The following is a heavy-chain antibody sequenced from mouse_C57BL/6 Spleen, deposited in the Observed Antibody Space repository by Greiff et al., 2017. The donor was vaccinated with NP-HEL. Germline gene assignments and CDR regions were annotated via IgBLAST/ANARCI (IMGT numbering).Heavy chain of an antibody. V-gene: IGHV1-20*01. CDR2: INPYNGDT. Sequence: DVQLQESGPELVKPGDSVKISCKASGYSFTGYFMNWVMQSHGKSLEWIGRINPYNGDTFYNQKFKGKATLTVDKSSSTAHMELRSLTSEDSAVYYCASDGSAWFAYWGQGTLVTVSA. CDR1: GYSFTGYF. D-gene: IGHD2-3*01. CDR3: ASDGSAWFAY. J-gene: IGHJ3*01.